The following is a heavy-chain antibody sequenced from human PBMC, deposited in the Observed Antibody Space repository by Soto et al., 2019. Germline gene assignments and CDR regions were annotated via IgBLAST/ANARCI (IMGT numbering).Heavy chain of an antibody. D-gene: IGHD2-15*01. CDR2: ISGSGGST. V-gene: IGHV3-23*01. Sequence: EVQLLESGGGLVQPGGSLRLSCAASGFTFSSYAMSWVRQAPGKGLEWVSAISGSGGSTYYADSVKGRFTISRDNSKNTLYMQMNSLRAEDTAVYYCAKGLFAVVVAATLDYWGQGTLVTVSS. J-gene: IGHJ4*02. CDR3: AKGLFAVVVAATLDY. CDR1: GFTFSSYA.